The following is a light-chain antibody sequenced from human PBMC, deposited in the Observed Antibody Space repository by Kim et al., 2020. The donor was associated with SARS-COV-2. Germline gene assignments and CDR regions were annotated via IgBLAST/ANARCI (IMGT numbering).Light chain of an antibody. CDR2: GAF. CDR1: ESISDY. Sequence: DTQLTQSPSSLSASVGDRVTITCRAGESISDYLNWYQLRPGKAPKLLIYGAFNVQSGVPSRFSGSGSGTDFTLTIRSLQPEDFGTYYCQQSYSHPPTFGQGTKLEI. CDR3: QQSYSHPPT. J-gene: IGKJ2*01. V-gene: IGKV1-39*01.